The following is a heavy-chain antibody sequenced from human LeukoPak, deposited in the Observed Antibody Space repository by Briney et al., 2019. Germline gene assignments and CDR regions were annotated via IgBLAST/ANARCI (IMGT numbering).Heavy chain of an antibody. D-gene: IGHD3-10*01. Sequence: GGSLRLSCAASGLIVSSNYMSWVRQAPGRGLEWVSVIYSGGSTYYADSVKGRFTISRDNSKNTLFLQMNSLRAGDTAVYYCARGTVTMVDYWGQGTLVTVSS. V-gene: IGHV3-66*01. CDR3: ARGTVTMVDY. J-gene: IGHJ4*02. CDR1: GLIVSSNY. CDR2: IYSGGST.